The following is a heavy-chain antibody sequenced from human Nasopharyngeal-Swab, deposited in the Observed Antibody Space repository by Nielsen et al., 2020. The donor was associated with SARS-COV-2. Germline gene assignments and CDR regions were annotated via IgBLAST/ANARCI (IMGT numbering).Heavy chain of an antibody. J-gene: IGHJ4*02. V-gene: IGHV3-23*01. CDR3: ARGGAGAIDY. CDR2: ISGNGGET. CDR1: GFTFINYA. Sequence: GESLKISCAASGFTFINYAMSWVRQPPGKGLEWISLISGNGGETFYGDSVKGRFTISRDNAKNTLYLQVNSLRAEDTAVYYCARGGAGAIDYWGQGAQVTVSS. D-gene: IGHD1-26*01.